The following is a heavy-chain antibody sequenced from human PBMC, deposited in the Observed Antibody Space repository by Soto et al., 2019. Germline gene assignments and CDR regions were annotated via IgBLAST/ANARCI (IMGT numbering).Heavy chain of an antibody. CDR2: IYYSGST. CDR3: HERGQTTKGGYFAY. Sequence: QLQLQESGPGLVKPSATLSLTCTVAAGSISSSSYYWGWIRQPPGKGLEGIGSIYYSGSTYYNPALKSRVTISVEASKNQLSLRLISVIEDDTAVYYRHERGQTTKGGYFAYWAQGTLVTVSS. CDR1: AGSISSSSYY. V-gene: IGHV4-39*01. D-gene: IGHD4-17*01. J-gene: IGHJ4*02.